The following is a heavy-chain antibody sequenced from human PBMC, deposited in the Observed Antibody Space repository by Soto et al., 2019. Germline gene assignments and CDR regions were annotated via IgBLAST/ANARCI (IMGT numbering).Heavy chain of an antibody. J-gene: IGHJ2*01. Sequence: KGLDWIGEINDSGNINYNPSLKSRVTISLDTPKKQISLKLSSVTAADSVVYDCARGLIFFFQAEDGIRDVRSVSAFLLNRSSDL. D-gene: IGHD3-10*02. CDR3: ARGLIFFFQAEDGIRDVRSVSAFLLNRSSDL. V-gene: IGHV4-34*01. CDR2: INDSGNI.